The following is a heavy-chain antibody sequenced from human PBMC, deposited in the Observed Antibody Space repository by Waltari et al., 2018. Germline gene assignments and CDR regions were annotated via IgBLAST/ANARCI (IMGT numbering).Heavy chain of an antibody. J-gene: IGHJ3*02. CDR1: GGTFSSYT. CDR2: IIPILGIA. V-gene: IGHV1-69*02. D-gene: IGHD4-17*01. CDR3: ASDRGYGYGDYVGAFDI. Sequence: QVQLVQSGAEVKKPGSSVKVSCKASGGTFSSYTISWVRQAPGQELEWMGRIIPILGIANYAQKFQGRVTITADKSTTTAYMELNSLRSEDTAVYYGASDRGYGYGDYVGAFDIWGQGTMVTVSS.